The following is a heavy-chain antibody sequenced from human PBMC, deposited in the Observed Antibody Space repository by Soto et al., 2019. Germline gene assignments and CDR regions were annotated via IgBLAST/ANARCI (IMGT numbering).Heavy chain of an antibody. V-gene: IGHV3-74*01. D-gene: IGHD2-2*01. Sequence: EVQLVESGGGLVQPGGSLRLSCAASGFTFSSYWMHWVRQAPGKGLVWVSRINSDGSSTSYADSVKGRFTISRDNAKNTLYLQMNSLRAEDTAVYYCARAVYYCGSTSCYPTYSYYGMDVWGQGTTVTVSS. CDR1: GFTFSSYW. CDR2: INSDGSST. J-gene: IGHJ6*02. CDR3: ARAVYYCGSTSCYPTYSYYGMDV.